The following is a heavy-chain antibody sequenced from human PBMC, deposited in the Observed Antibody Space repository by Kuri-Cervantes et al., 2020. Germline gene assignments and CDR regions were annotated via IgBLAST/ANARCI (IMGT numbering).Heavy chain of an antibody. D-gene: IGHD4-17*01. Sequence: GGSLRLSCAASGFTFNSYGMHWVRQAPGKGLEWVAVISYDGSNKYYADSVKGRFTISRDNSKDTLYLQMNSLRAEDTAVYYCAREAVTTYYYYGMDVWGQGTTVTVSS. CDR1: GFTFNSYG. J-gene: IGHJ6*02. V-gene: IGHV3-33*05. CDR3: AREAVTTYYYYGMDV. CDR2: ISYDGSNK.